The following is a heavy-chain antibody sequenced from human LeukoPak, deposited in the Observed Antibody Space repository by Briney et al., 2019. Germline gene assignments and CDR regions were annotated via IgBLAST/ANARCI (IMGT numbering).Heavy chain of an antibody. V-gene: IGHV3-9*01. D-gene: IGHD6-13*01. CDR1: GFTFDDYA. Sequence: GGSLRLSCAASGFTFDDYAMHWVRQAPGKGLEWVSGISWNSGSIGYADSVKGRFTISRDNAKNSLYLQMNSLRAEDTALYYCAKDARFYSTDYYFDYWGQGTLVTVSS. CDR2: ISWNSGSI. J-gene: IGHJ4*02. CDR3: AKDARFYSTDYYFDY.